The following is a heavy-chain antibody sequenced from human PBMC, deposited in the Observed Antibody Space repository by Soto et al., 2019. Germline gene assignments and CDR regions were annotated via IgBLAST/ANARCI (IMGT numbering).Heavy chain of an antibody. J-gene: IGHJ4*02. CDR1: GFTFSSYA. CDR2: ISGSGGST. V-gene: IGHV3-23*01. CDR3: AKTVPRYGDYRYDY. D-gene: IGHD4-17*01. Sequence: LRLSCAASGFTFSSYAMSWVRQAPGKGLEWVSAISGSGGSTYYADSVKGRFTISRDNSKNTLYLQMNSLRAEDTAVYYCAKTVPRYGDYRYDYWGQGTLVTVSS.